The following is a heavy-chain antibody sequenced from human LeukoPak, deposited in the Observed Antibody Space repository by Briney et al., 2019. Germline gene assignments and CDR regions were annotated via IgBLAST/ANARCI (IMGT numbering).Heavy chain of an antibody. Sequence: SETLSLTCAVYGGSFSGYYWSWIRQPPGKELEWIGEINHSGSTNYNPSLKSRVTISVDTSKNQFSLKLSSVTAADTAVYYCARGRKGYYYYGMDVWGQGTTVTVSS. V-gene: IGHV4-34*01. CDR1: GGSFSGYY. J-gene: IGHJ6*02. CDR3: ARGRKGYYYYGMDV. CDR2: INHSGST.